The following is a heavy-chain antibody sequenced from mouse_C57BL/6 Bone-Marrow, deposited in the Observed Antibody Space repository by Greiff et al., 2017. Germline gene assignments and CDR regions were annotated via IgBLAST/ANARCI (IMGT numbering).Heavy chain of an antibody. V-gene: IGHV14-4*01. CDR1: GFNIKDDY. J-gene: IGHJ3*01. CDR2: IDPENGDT. D-gene: IGHD1-1*01. Sequence: EVKLMESGAELVRPGASVKLSCTASGFNIKDDYMHWVKQRPEQGLEWIGWIDPENGDTEYASKFQGKATITADTSSNTAYLQLSSLTSEDTAGYYCTTDYGSSYPAWFAYWGQGTLVTVSA. CDR3: TTDYGSSYPAWFAY.